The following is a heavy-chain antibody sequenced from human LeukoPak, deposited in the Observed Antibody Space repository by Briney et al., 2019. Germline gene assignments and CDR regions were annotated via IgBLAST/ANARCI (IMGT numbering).Heavy chain of an antibody. J-gene: IGHJ3*02. CDR3: AREWTTWGAFDI. Sequence: SETLSLTCTVSGGSISSRTYYWGWIPQPPGKGLEWIGSIYYTGSTFYNPSLKSRVTISVYTSKNQFSMKLSSVTAADAAVYFCAREWTTWGAFDIWGQGTMVTVSS. CDR1: GGSISSRTYY. CDR2: IYYTGST. V-gene: IGHV4-39*07. D-gene: IGHD3-16*01.